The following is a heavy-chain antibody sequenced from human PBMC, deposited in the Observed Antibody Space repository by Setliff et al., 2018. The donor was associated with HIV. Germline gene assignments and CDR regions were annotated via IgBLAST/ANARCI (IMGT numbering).Heavy chain of an antibody. CDR1: GGTFRNYG. Sequence: SVKVSCKASGGTFRNYGISWVRQAPGQGLEWMGGIIPIFGTTNYAQKFQGRVTITADESTTTAYMELSSPRSEDTAVYYCVRVTSSSTGYNYYYGMDVWGQGTKVTVS. CDR2: IIPIFGTT. J-gene: IGHJ6*02. D-gene: IGHD6-6*01. V-gene: IGHV1-69*13. CDR3: VRVTSSSTGYNYYYGMDV.